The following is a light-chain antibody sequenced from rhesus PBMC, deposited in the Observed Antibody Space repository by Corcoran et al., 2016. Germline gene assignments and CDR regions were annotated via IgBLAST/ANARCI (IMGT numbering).Light chain of an antibody. CDR2: VAS. CDR3: LQYNSKPFT. CDR1: QGISNY. J-gene: IGKJ3*01. V-gene: IGKV1-36*01. Sequence: DIQMTQSPSSLSASVGDRVTITCRASQGISNYLSWYKKKPGKPRNRLIYVASSLESGVPSRFSGSGSETEFTFNISSLQPEDFAVYFCLQYNSKPFTFGPGTRLDIK.